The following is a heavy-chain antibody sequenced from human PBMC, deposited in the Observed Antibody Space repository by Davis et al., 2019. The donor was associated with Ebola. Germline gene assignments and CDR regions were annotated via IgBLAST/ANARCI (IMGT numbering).Heavy chain of an antibody. Sequence: PGGSLRLSCAASGFNVSTNYMSWVRQAPGKGLEWVSSIFSRGSTYYADSVKGRFTVSRDTSKNILYLQMSSLRVEDTAVYFCADVETGSSYWGQGTLVTVSS. V-gene: IGHV3-66*01. D-gene: IGHD1-1*01. CDR1: GFNVSTNY. CDR3: ADVETGSSY. CDR2: IFSRGST. J-gene: IGHJ4*02.